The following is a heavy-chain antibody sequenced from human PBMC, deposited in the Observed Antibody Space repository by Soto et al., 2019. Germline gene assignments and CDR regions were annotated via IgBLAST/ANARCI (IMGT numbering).Heavy chain of an antibody. Sequence: QVQLVQAGAEVKKPGSSLKVSCTASGGILNNYAISWLRQAPGQGLEWMGGIITAFGPAIYAQKFQGRVSITADDTTQTAHMNLSSLRSEDTAVYYCAAGGSWARLDNWGQGTLVTVSS. D-gene: IGHD6-13*01. CDR2: IITAFGPA. J-gene: IGHJ4*02. V-gene: IGHV1-69*01. CDR3: AAGGSWARLDN. CDR1: GGILNNYA.